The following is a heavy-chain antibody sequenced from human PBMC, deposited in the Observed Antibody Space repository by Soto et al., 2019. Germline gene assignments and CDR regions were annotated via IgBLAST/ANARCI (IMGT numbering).Heavy chain of an antibody. V-gene: IGHV4-61*01. CDR1: GGSVSSGSYY. J-gene: IGHJ4*02. Sequence: SETLSLTCTVSGGSVSSGSYYWSWIRQPPGKGLEWIGYIYYSGSTNYNPSLKSRVTISVDTSKNQFPLKLSSVTAADTAVYYCARGTSGTYYYDSSGYYYSYFDYWGQGTLVTVSS. D-gene: IGHD3-22*01. CDR2: IYYSGST. CDR3: ARGTSGTYYYDSSGYYYSYFDY.